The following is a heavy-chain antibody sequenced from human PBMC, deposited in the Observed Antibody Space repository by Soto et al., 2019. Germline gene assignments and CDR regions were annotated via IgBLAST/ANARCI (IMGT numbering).Heavy chain of an antibody. J-gene: IGHJ5*02. D-gene: IGHD1-26*01. CDR1: GYSISSSNW. CDR2: IYYSGST. CDR3: GKNGSGFPP. Sequence: QVQLQESGPGLVKPSDTLSLTCAVSGYSISSSNWWGWIRQPPGKGLEWIGYIYYSGSTYYNPSPKGGTPLAVKPAKNQFPPKGGLWPAGGQGVFLWGKNGSGFPPRGQGTLGPLPS. V-gene: IGHV4-28*01.